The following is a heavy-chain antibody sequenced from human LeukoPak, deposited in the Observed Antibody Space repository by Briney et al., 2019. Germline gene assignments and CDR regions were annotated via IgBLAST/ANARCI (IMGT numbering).Heavy chain of an antibody. CDR1: GGSISSSSYY. Sequence: PSETLSLTCTVSGGSISSSSYYWGWIRQPPGKGLEWIGYIYYSGSTNYNPSLKSRVTISVDTSKNQFSLKLSSVTAADTAVYYCARAGRVFDYWGQGTLVTVSS. V-gene: IGHV4-61*05. J-gene: IGHJ4*02. CDR3: ARAGRVFDY. CDR2: IYYSGST.